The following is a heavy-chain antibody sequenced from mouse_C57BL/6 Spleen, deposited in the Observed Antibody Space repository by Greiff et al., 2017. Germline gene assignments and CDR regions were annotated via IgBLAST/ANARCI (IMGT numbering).Heavy chain of an antibody. CDR1: GYTFTDYE. J-gene: IGHJ3*01. V-gene: IGHV1-15*01. D-gene: IGHD2-4*01. Sequence: VKLQESGAELVRPGASVTLSCKASGYTFTDYEMHWVKQTPVHGLEWIGAIDPETGGTAYNQKFKGKAILTADKSSSTAYMELRSLTSEDSAVYYCTSYYDYAWFAYWGQGTLVTVSA. CDR3: TSYYDYAWFAY. CDR2: IDPETGGT.